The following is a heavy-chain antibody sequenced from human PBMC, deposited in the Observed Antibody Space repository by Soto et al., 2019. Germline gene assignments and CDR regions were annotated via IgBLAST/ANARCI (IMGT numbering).Heavy chain of an antibody. Sequence: EVQLLESGGGLVQPGGSLRLSCAASGFTFSSYAMSWVRQAPGKGLEWVAAISGSGGSTYYADSVKGRFTISRDNSKNTLYLQMKSRKAEDSAVYYCAKEHGWGTRPAFDPWGQGTLLTAS. CDR2: ISGSGGST. V-gene: IGHV3-23*01. J-gene: IGHJ5*02. CDR3: AKEHGWGTRPAFDP. D-gene: IGHD3-10*01. CDR1: GFTFSSYA.